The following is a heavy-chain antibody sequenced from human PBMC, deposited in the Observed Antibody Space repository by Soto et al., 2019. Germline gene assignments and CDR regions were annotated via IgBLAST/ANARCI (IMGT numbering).Heavy chain of an antibody. CDR1: GDSINNNF. Sequence: SETLSLTCTVSGDSINNNFWGWIRQPQGKGLEWIGYVYYDGHTDYNPSLESRVTIAVDTSKNQFSLRLTSVTAPDTAVYYCARDLFGGYCLDYWGQGALVTVSS. CDR2: VYYDGHT. D-gene: IGHD5-12*01. J-gene: IGHJ4*02. CDR3: ARDLFGGYCLDY. V-gene: IGHV4-59*01.